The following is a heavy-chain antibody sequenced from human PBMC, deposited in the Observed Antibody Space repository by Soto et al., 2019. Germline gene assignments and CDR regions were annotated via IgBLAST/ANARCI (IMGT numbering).Heavy chain of an antibody. CDR3: ARVLGGPDY. J-gene: IGHJ4*02. CDR2: LSSDGFGA. CDR1: GFSLSPYW. D-gene: IGHD3-16*01. V-gene: IGHV3-74*03. Sequence: PGGSLRLSCAASGFSLSPYWMHWVRQVPGRGLERVARLSSDGFGAAYAESVKGRFFISRDIARNTLSLQMNSLRADDTAVYYCARVLGGPDYWGRGTSVTVSS.